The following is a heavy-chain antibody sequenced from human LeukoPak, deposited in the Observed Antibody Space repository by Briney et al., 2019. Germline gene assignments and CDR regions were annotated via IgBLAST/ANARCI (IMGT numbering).Heavy chain of an antibody. CDR3: ARVTAGATTLNYYYYFMDV. CDR1: ALAFNTNT. V-gene: IGHV3-21*01. CDR2: ITSTCVYR. J-gene: IGHJ6*03. D-gene: IGHD1-26*01. Sequence: GRSLRLSCVGAALAFNTNTISWVRQAPGERLGWVSSITSTCVYRQYGNSGRGRFTIARDNAKNSLYLQMNSLGAEGTAVYHCARVTAGATTLNYYYYFMDVWGKGTTVTVSS.